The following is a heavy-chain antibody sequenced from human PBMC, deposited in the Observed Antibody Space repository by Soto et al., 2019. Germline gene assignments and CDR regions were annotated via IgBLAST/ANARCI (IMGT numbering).Heavy chain of an antibody. Sequence: GGSLRLSCAASGFTFSSYEMNWVRQAPGKGLEWVSYISSGGSTTDYADSVRGRFTLSRDSAKNSLYLQMNSLRAEDTAVYYCARALHSSGYPFDYWGQGTLVTVS. CDR2: ISSGGSTT. CDR3: ARALHSSGYPFDY. J-gene: IGHJ4*02. CDR1: GFTFSSYE. V-gene: IGHV3-48*03. D-gene: IGHD3-22*01.